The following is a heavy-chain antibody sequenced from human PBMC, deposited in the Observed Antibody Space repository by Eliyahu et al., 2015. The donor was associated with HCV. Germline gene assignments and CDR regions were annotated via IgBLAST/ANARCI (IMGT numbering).Heavy chain of an antibody. CDR2: IXHSGST. V-gene: IGHV4-34*01. CDR1: GGSFSGYY. Sequence: QVQLQQWGAGLLKPSETLSLTXAVYGGSFSGYYWSWIRQPPGKGLEWIGEIXHSGSTNYNPSLKSRVTISVDTSKNQFSLKLSSVTAADTAVYYCARGLIGSWTNWFDPWGQGTLVTVSS. D-gene: IGHD6-13*01. J-gene: IGHJ5*02. CDR3: ARGLIGSWTNWFDP.